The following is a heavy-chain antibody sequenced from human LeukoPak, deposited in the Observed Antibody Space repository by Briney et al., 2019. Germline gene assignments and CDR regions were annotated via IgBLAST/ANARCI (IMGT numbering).Heavy chain of an antibody. V-gene: IGHV4-39*07. J-gene: IGHJ4*02. CDR2: INHSGST. D-gene: IGHD3-3*01. CDR1: SDSISNSAYH. CDR3: ARGAAISAGFWNY. Sequence: SETLSLTCTVSSDSISNSAYHWGWIRQPPGKGLEWIGEINHSGSTNYNPSLKSRVTISVDTSKNQFSLKLSSVTAADTAVYYCARGAAISAGFWNYWGQGTLVTVSS.